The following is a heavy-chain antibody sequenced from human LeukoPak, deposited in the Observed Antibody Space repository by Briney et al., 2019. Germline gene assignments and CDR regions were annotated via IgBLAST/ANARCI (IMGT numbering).Heavy chain of an antibody. CDR2: ISSDGSNK. CDR3: ARDALK. V-gene: IGHV3-30-3*01. Sequence: PGRSLRLSCAASGFTFSTYILHWLRQAPGKGLEWVAVISSDGSNKYYADSVKGRFTISRDNSKNTLYLQMNSLRAEDTAVYYCARDALKWGQGTLVTVSS. J-gene: IGHJ4*02. CDR1: GFTFSTYI.